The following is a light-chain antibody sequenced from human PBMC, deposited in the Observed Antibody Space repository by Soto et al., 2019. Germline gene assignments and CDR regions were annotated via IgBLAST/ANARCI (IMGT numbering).Light chain of an antibody. CDR2: TAS. V-gene: IGKV1-8*01. CDR3: QQYYTYPRT. J-gene: IGKJ3*01. Sequence: AVRMTQSPSSFSASTGDRVTITCRASQDISTYLAWYQQKPGKAPKLLIYTASTLQSGVPSRFSGTGSGTEFTLTIDSLQSEDFATYYCQQYYTYPRTFGPGTKVNVK. CDR1: QDISTY.